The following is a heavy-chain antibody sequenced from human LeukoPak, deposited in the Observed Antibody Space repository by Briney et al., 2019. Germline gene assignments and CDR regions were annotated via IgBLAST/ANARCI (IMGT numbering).Heavy chain of an antibody. V-gene: IGHV1-46*01. CDR2: INPSGGST. CDR1: GYTFTSYY. Sequence: GASVKVSCKASGYTFTSYYMHWVRQAPGQGLEWMGIINPSGGSTSYAQKFQGRVTMTRDTSTSTVYMELSSLRSEDTAVYYCAREPDGTGYSYGLTGPENNYFDYWGQGTLVTVSS. CDR3: AREPDGTGYSYGLTGPENNYFDY. D-gene: IGHD5-18*01. J-gene: IGHJ4*02.